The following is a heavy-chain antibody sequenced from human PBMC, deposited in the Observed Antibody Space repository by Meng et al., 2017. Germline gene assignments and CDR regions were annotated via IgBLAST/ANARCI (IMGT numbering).Heavy chain of an antibody. Sequence: GESLKISCVASGFSFSSYSMNWVRQAPGKGLEWVSSISASSEYIYYADSVKGRFTISRDNSKNTLYLQMNSLRAEDTAVYYCAKTPRKGAGDGGRYFDYWGQGTLVTVSS. D-gene: IGHD3-16*01. V-gene: IGHV3-21*04. CDR1: GFSFSSYS. CDR2: ISASSEYI. J-gene: IGHJ4*02. CDR3: AKTPRKGAGDGGRYFDY.